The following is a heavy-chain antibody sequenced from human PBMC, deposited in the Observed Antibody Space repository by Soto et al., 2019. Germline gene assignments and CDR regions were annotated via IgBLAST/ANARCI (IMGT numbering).Heavy chain of an antibody. D-gene: IGHD2-21*02. J-gene: IGHJ4*02. CDR3: ARYDPIPGDPLDY. Sequence: EVQLVESGGGLVQPGGSLRLSCAASGFTLSTYWMHWVRQAPGKGLVWVSRINSHGSSTSYADSVQGRFTISRDNAKNTLYLQMNSLRADYTAVYYCARYDPIPGDPLDYWGQGTLVTVSS. V-gene: IGHV3-74*01. CDR1: GFTLSTYW. CDR2: INSHGSST.